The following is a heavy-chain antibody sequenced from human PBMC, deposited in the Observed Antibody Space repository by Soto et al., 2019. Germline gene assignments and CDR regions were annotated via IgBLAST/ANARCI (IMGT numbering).Heavy chain of an antibody. V-gene: IGHV3-23*01. CDR1: GFTFSSYA. D-gene: IGHD3-22*01. CDR2: ISGSGGST. CDR3: ASSGVTYYDDSSGYRPGY. J-gene: IGHJ4*02. Sequence: EVQLLESGGGLVQPGGSLRLSCAASGFTFSSYAMSWVRQAPGKGLEWVSAISGSGGSTYYADSVKGRFTISRDNSKNTLYLQMNSLRAEDTAVYYCASSGVTYYDDSSGYRPGYWGQGTLVTVSS.